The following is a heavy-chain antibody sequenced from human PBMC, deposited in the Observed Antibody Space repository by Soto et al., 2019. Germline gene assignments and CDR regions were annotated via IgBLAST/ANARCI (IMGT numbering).Heavy chain of an antibody. D-gene: IGHD3-10*01. CDR2: IKPDGSEK. V-gene: IGHV3-7*03. CDR1: GFTFSSYW. J-gene: IGHJ4*02. CDR3: ARDVGYGSGSSYY. Sequence: GRSLRLSCAASGFTFSSYWMSCVRQAPWKGLEWVANIKPDGSEKYYVDSVKGRFTISSDNAKNSLYLQMNSLRAEDTAVYYCARDVGYGSGSSYYWGQGTLVTVSS.